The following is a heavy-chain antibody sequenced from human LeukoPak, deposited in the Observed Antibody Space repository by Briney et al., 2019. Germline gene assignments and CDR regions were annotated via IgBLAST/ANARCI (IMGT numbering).Heavy chain of an antibody. CDR3: ARAYYYDSSGPIHYFDY. Sequence: ASVKVSCKASGYTFTTYHMHWVRQAPGQGLEWMGLINPSGGITSYAQKFQGRVTMTRDTSTSTVNMELSSLRSEDTAVYYCARAYYYDSSGPIHYFDYWGQGTLVTVSS. J-gene: IGHJ4*02. D-gene: IGHD3-22*01. V-gene: IGHV1-46*01. CDR1: GYTFTTYH. CDR2: INPSGGIT.